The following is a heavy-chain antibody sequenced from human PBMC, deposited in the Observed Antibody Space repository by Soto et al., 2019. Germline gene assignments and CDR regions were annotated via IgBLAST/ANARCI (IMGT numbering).Heavy chain of an antibody. V-gene: IGHV4-31*03. CDR1: GGSIRSGGYY. CDR3: ARDRLMATAGTARHYFGLDV. D-gene: IGHD5-18*01. Sequence: SETLSLTCTVSGGSIRSGGYYWSWVRQSPRRGLEWIGNIYYSGSTYYNPSLKSRLTISVDTSKNQFSLNLSSVTAADTAVYYCARDRLMATAGTARHYFGLDVWGQGTTVTVSS. CDR2: IYYSGST. J-gene: IGHJ6*02.